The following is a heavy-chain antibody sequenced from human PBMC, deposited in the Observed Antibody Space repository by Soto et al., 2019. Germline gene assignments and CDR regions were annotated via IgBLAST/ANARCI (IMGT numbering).Heavy chain of an antibody. D-gene: IGHD5-18*01. J-gene: IGHJ4*02. CDR1: GDSISSGCYY. CDR2: IYNGEIT. CDR3: ARGSSIHLWFDY. V-gene: IGHV4-31*03. Sequence: SETLSLTCTVSGDSISSGCYYWSCIRQHPGKGLEWIGHIYNGEITFYHPFLKSRVIISDNISKNHFSLMMSLVTAADAAVYYCARGSSIHLWFDYWGQGTLVTVSS.